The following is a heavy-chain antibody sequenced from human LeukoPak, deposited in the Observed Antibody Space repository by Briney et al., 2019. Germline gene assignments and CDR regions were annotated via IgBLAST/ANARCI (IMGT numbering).Heavy chain of an antibody. Sequence: GESLQISSKGSGYNFSNYWIAWVHRMPRKGLEGMGIIYPGDSDTKYSPSFQGQLTISAPKSISTAYLQWISLKASDTAMYYCARQGGLYYYDSSGSKYYFDYWGQGTLVTVSS. V-gene: IGHV5-51*07. CDR3: ARQGGLYYYDSSGSKYYFDY. CDR1: GYNFSNYW. CDR2: IYPGDSDT. D-gene: IGHD3-22*01. J-gene: IGHJ4*02.